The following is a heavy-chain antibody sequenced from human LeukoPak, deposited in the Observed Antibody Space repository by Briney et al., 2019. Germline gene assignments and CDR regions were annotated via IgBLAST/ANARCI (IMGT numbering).Heavy chain of an antibody. V-gene: IGHV3-74*01. CDR1: GFTFSNYW. Sequence: GGSLRLSCAASGFTFSNYWMHWVRQAPGKGLVWVSRINSDGSSTSYADSVKGRFTISRDNAKNTLYLQMNSLRAEDTAVYYCAKDLSRHSSSWPNWFDPWGQGTLVTVSS. D-gene: IGHD6-13*01. J-gene: IGHJ5*02. CDR2: INSDGSST. CDR3: AKDLSRHSSSWPNWFDP.